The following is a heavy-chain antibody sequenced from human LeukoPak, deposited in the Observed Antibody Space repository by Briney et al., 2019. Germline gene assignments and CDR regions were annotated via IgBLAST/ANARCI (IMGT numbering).Heavy chain of an antibody. CDR1: GFTFSSYS. Sequence: GGSLRLSCAASGFTFSSYSMNWVRQAPGKGLEWVSYISSSSSTIYYADSVKGRFTISRDNAKNSLYLQMNSLRAEDTAVYYCARDYYGSGSYPVDYWGQGTLVTVSS. V-gene: IGHV3-48*01. J-gene: IGHJ4*02. D-gene: IGHD3-10*01. CDR2: ISSSSSTI. CDR3: ARDYYGSGSYPVDY.